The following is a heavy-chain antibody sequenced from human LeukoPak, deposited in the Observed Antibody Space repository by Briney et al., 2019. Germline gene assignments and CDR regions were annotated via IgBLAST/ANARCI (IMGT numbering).Heavy chain of an antibody. Sequence: SETLSLTCTVSGYSISSGYYWGWIRQPPGKGLEWIGSIYHSGSTYYNPSLKSRVTISVDTSKNQFSLKLSSVTAADTAVYYCARDGYDYVWGSYRYLRWFDPWGQGTLVTVSS. CDR1: GYSISSGYY. CDR2: IYHSGST. D-gene: IGHD3-16*02. V-gene: IGHV4-38-2*02. J-gene: IGHJ5*02. CDR3: ARDGYDYVWGSYRYLRWFDP.